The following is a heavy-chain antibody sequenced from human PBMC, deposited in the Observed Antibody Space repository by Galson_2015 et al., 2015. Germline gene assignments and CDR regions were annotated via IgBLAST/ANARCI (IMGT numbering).Heavy chain of an antibody. V-gene: IGHV3-74*01. CDR1: GFTFSSYW. CDR2: INSDGSST. J-gene: IGHJ6*02. D-gene: IGHD3-3*01. CDR3: ARDTIFGVVNDYYYGMDV. Sequence: SLRLSCAASGFTFSSYWMHWVRQAPGKGLVWVSRINSDGSSTSYTDSVKGRFTISRDNNKNTLYLQMNSLRAEDTAVYYCARDTIFGVVNDYYYGMDVWGQGTTVTVSS.